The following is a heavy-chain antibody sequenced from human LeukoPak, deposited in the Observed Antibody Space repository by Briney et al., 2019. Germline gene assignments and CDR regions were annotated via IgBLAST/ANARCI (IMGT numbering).Heavy chain of an antibody. CDR2: INPNSGGT. CDR1: GYTFTGYY. J-gene: IGHJ3*02. CDR3: ARRPPPPYCSGGSCYSVGAFDI. Sequence: ASVKVSCKGSGYTFTGYYMHWVRQAPGQGLEWMGRINPNSGGTNYAQKFQGRVTMTRDTSISTAYMELSRLRSDDTAVYYCARRPPPPYCSGGSCYSVGAFDIWGQGTMVTVSS. V-gene: IGHV1-2*06. D-gene: IGHD2-15*01.